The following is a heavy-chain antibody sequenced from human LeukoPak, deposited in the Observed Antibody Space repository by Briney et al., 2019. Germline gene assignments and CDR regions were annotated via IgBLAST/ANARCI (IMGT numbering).Heavy chain of an antibody. CDR3: VRAMDV. CDR1: GFTFSSYW. Sequence: PGGSLRLSCAASGFTFSSYWMNWVRQAPGKGLEWGANIKQDGSKIHYVDSVKGRFTISRDNAKSSLYLQMNSLRAEDTALYYCVRAMDVWGQGTTVTVSS. V-gene: IGHV3-7*01. J-gene: IGHJ6*02. CDR2: IKQDGSKI.